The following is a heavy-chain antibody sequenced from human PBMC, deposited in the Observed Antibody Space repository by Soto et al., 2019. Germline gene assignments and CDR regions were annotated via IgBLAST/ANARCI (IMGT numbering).Heavy chain of an antibody. Sequence: EVQLVESGGGLVQPGGSLRLSCAASGFTFSGDWMHWVRQGAGKGLVWVSRINMDGSSTNYADSVQGRFTIPRDNAKNTLYLHMNSLRVDDTAVYYCARGPRGLYHHDYWGQGALVTVSS. V-gene: IGHV3-74*01. J-gene: IGHJ4*02. D-gene: IGHD2-2*01. CDR3: ARGPRGLYHHDY. CDR2: INMDGSST. CDR1: GFTFSGDW.